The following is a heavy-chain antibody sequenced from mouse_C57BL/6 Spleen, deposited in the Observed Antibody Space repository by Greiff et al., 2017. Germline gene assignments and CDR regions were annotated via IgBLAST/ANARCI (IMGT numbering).Heavy chain of an antibody. D-gene: IGHD2-5*01. CDR1: GFSFNTYA. CDR2: IRSKSNNYAT. V-gene: IGHV10-1*01. J-gene: IGHJ1*03. CDR3: VRHSNYWYFDV. Sequence: GGGLVQPKGSLKLSCAASGFSFNTYAMNWVRQAPGKGLEWVARIRSKSNNYATYYADSVKDRFTISRDDSESMLYLQMNNLKTEDTAMYYCVRHSNYWYFDVWGTGTTVTVSS.